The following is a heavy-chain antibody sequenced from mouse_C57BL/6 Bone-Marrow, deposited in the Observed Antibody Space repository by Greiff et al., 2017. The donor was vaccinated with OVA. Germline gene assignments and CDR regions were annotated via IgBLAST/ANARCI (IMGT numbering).Heavy chain of an antibody. V-gene: IGHV1-26*01. CDR1: GYTFTDYY. J-gene: IGHJ2*01. CDR2: INPNNGGT. CDR3: ARMGYGSSSDY. Sequence: VQLQQSGPELVQPGASVKISCKASGYTFTDYYMNWVKQSHGKSLEWIGDINPNNGGTSYNQKFKGKATLTVDKSSSTAYMELRSLTSEDSAVYYCARMGYGSSSDYWGQGTTLTVSS. D-gene: IGHD1-1*01.